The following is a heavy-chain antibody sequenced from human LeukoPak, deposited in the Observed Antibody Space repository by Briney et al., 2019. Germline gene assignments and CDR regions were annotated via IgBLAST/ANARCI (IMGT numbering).Heavy chain of an antibody. J-gene: IGHJ3*02. CDR2: INWNGGST. Sequence: PGGSLRLSCAASGFTFSSYAMSWVRQAPGKGLEWVSGINWNGGSTGYADSVKGRFTISRDNAKNSLYLQMNSLRAEDTALYHCARVTTYEIGAFDIWGQGTMVTVSS. D-gene: IGHD3-9*01. CDR3: ARVTTYEIGAFDI. CDR1: GFTFSSYA. V-gene: IGHV3-20*01.